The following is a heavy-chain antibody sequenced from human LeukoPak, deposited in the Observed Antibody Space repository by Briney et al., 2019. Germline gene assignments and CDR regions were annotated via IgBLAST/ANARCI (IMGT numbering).Heavy chain of an antibody. CDR1: GGSISSSSYY. Sequence: DPSDTLSLTCTVSGGSISSSSYYWGWVRQPPGKGREWIGSIYYSGSTYYNPSLKSRVTISVDTSKNQFSLKLSSVTAADTAVYYCARHALIEPYDYVWGSYRYPFDYWGQGTLVTVSS. D-gene: IGHD3-16*02. J-gene: IGHJ4*02. V-gene: IGHV4-39*01. CDR3: ARHALIEPYDYVWGSYRYPFDY. CDR2: IYYSGST.